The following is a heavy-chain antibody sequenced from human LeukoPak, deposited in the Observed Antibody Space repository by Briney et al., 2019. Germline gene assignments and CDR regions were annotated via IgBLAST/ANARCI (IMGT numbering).Heavy chain of an antibody. CDR2: IYYSGST. D-gene: IGHD3-22*01. J-gene: IGHJ5*02. V-gene: IGHV4-59*01. CDR3: ARGVVVITTEGWFDP. CDR1: GGSISSYY. Sequence: SETLSLTCTVSGGSISSYYWSWIRQPPGQGLEWIGYIYYSGSTNYNPSLKSRVTISVDTSKNQFSLKLSSVTAADTAVYYCARGVVVITTEGWFDPWGQGTLVTVSS.